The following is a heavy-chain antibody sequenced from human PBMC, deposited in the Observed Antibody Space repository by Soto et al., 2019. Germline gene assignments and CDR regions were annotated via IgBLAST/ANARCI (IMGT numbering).Heavy chain of an antibody. CDR3: ARHLNSGTYPLDF. D-gene: IGHD3-10*01. J-gene: IGHJ4*02. CDR1: GGYISGNY. CDR2: THYSAET. Sequence: TSETLSLTCTVSGGYISGNYWSWIRQPPGKGLEWIAYTHYSAETNYNPSLKSRLTISLDTSANQFSLKLNSVTAADTAVYFCARHLNSGTYPLDFWGQGTLVTVS. V-gene: IGHV4-59*08.